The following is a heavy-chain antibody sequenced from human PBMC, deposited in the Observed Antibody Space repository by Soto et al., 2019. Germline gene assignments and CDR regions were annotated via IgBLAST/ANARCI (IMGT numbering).Heavy chain of an antibody. J-gene: IGHJ4*02. V-gene: IGHV1-69*13. CDR2: IIPIFGTA. CDR1: GGTFSSYA. Sequence: SVKVSCKASGGTFSSYAISWVRQAPGQGLEWMGGIIPIFGTASYAQKFQGRVTITADESTSTAYMELSSLRSEDTAVYYCARPGIGMTTVTTFFVYWGQGTLVTVSS. CDR3: ARPGIGMTTVTTFFVY. D-gene: IGHD4-4*01.